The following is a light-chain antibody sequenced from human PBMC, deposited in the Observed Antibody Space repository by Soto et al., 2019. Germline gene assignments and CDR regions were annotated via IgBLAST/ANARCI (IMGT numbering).Light chain of an antibody. V-gene: IGLV2-8*01. CDR1: SSDVVGYNY. J-gene: IGLJ1*01. Sequence: QSALTQPPSASGSPEQSVTISCTGTSSDVVGYNYVSCYQQHPGKAPKLMIYEVSKRPSGVPDRFSGSKSGNTASLTVSGLQCEDEADYYFSSYAGSNTDVFGTGTKLTVL. CDR2: EVS. CDR3: SSYAGSNTDV.